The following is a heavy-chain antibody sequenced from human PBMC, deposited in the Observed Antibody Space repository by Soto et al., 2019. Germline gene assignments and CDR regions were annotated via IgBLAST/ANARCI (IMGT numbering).Heavy chain of an antibody. CDR2: IIPILGIA. Sequence: QVQLVQSGAEVKKPGSSVKVSCKASGGTFSSYTISWVRQAPGQGLEWMGRIIPILGIANYAQKFQGRVTIXAXXSTSTAYMELSSLRSEDTAVYYCAREGAYHPADGYWGQGTLVTVSS. J-gene: IGHJ4*02. CDR3: AREGAYHPADGY. CDR1: GGTFSSYT. V-gene: IGHV1-69*08. D-gene: IGHD2-2*01.